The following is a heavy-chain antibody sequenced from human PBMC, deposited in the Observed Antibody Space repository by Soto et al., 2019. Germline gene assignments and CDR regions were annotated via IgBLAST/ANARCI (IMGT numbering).Heavy chain of an antibody. CDR1: GFTVSSNY. J-gene: IGHJ6*02. D-gene: IGHD4-17*01. Sequence: GGSLRLSCAASGFTVSSNYMSWVRQAPGKGLEWVSVIYSGGSTYYADSVKGRFTISRHNSKNTLYLQMNSLRAEDTAVYYCARANYGDYYYYGMDVWGQGTTVTVSS. CDR2: IYSGGST. CDR3: ARANYGDYYYYGMDV. V-gene: IGHV3-66*01.